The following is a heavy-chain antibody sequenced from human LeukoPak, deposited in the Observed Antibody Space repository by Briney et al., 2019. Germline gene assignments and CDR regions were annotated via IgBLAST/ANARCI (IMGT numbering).Heavy chain of an antibody. CDR1: GLTFSSYA. D-gene: IGHD3-10*01. V-gene: IGHV3-23*01. CDR3: AKAVNYGSGSYFEYFDY. J-gene: IGHJ4*02. Sequence: GGSLRLSCAASGLTFSSYAMSWVRQAPGKGLEWVSAISGSGGSTYYADSVKGRFTISRDNSKNTLYLQMNSLRAEDTAVYYCAKAVNYGSGSYFEYFDYWGQGTLVTVSS. CDR2: ISGSGGST.